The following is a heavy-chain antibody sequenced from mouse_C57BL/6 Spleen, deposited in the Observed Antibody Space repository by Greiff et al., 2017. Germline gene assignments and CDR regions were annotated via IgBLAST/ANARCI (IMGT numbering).Heavy chain of an antibody. CDR1: GFTFSDYG. CDR3: ARDGSSLGYFDY. CDR2: ISSGSSTL. D-gene: IGHD1-1*01. J-gene: IGHJ2*01. Sequence: EVKLVESGGGLVKPGGSLKLSCAASGFTFSDYGMHWVRQAPEKGLEWVAYISSGSSTLYYADTVKGRFTISRDNAKNTLFLQMTSLRSEDTAMYYCARDGSSLGYFDYWGQGTTLTVSS. V-gene: IGHV5-17*01.